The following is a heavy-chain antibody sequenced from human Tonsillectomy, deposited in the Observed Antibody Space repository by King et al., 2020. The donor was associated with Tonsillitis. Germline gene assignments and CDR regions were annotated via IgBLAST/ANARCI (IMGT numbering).Heavy chain of an antibody. J-gene: IGHJ4*02. D-gene: IGHD3-3*01. V-gene: IGHV5-51*01. CDR1: GYSFSNYW. CDR3: ARSLTIFGTADC. CDR2: IYPGDSDS. Sequence: QLVQSGAEVKKPGESLKISCSGPGYSFSNYWIAWVRQMPGKSLEWMGIIYPGDSDSTYSPSFQGQVIISADKSINTAYLQWSRLKASDTAMYYCARSLTIFGTADCWGQGTAVTVSS.